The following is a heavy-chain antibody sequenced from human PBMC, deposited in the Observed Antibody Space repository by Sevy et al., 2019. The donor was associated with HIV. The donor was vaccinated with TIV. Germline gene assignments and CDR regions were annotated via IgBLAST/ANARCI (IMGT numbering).Heavy chain of an antibody. CDR3: ARVVAYVSGNYYKYFYDLDL. J-gene: IGHJ6*01. Sequence: GGSLRLSCTASGFSFNSYDMNWVRQAPGKGLEWVSSISSASTIIYYGDSVRGRFSISRDNAKKSLYLQMNSLRVEDTAVYYCARVVAYVSGNYYKYFYDLDLWGQGTAVTVSS. V-gene: IGHV3-21*01. CDR1: GFSFNSYD. D-gene: IGHD3-10*01. CDR2: ISSASTII.